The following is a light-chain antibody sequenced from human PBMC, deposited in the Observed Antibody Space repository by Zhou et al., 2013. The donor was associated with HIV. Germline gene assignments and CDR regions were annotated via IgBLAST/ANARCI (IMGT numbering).Light chain of an antibody. J-gene: IGKJ2*01. CDR1: QDIRNW. V-gene: IGKV1-12*01. CDR3: QQSYSTVT. CDR2: AAS. Sequence: DIQMTQSPSSVSASVGDRVNITCRASQDIRNWLAWYQQKPGKAPNLLIYAASSLQSGVPSRFSGSGSGTDFTLTISSLQPEDFATYYCQQSYSTVTFGQGTNLDMK.